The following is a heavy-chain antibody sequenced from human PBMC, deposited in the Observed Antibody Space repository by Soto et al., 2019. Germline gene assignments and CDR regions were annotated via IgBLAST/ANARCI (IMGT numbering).Heavy chain of an antibody. CDR3: ARDRRWFGELPHPYYYYYGMDV. D-gene: IGHD3-10*01. CDR1: GYPFTSYY. Sequence: ASVKVSCKASGYPFTSYYMHWVRQYPGQGLEWMGIINPSGGSTSYAQKFQGRVTMTRDTSTSTVYMELSSLRSEDTAVYYCARDRRWFGELPHPYYYYYGMDVWGQGTTVTVSS. CDR2: INPSGGST. V-gene: IGHV1-46*01. J-gene: IGHJ6*02.